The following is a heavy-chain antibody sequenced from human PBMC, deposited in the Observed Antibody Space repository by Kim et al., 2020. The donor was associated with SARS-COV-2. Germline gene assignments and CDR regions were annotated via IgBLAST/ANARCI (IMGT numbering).Heavy chain of an antibody. Sequence: SLSSRVTISVDTSKNQFSLKLSSVTAADTAVYYCASPLIYSSGWYEGGGYWGQGTLVTVSS. CDR3: ASPLIYSSGWYEGGGY. J-gene: IGHJ4*02. D-gene: IGHD6-19*01. V-gene: IGHV4-39*01.